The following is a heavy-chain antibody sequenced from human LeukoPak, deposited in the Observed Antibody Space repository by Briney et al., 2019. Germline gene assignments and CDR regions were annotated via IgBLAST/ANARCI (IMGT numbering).Heavy chain of an antibody. CDR3: ARVERITIPRTADYYYGMDV. CDR1: GGSISSYY. V-gene: IGHV4-59*01. CDR2: IYYSGST. J-gene: IGHJ6*02. D-gene: IGHD3-3*01. Sequence: SGTLSLTCTVSGGSISSYYWSWIRQPPGKGLEWIGYIYYSGSTNYNPSLKSRVTISVDTSKNQFSLKLSSVTAADTAVYYCARVERITIPRTADYYYGMDVWGQGTTVTVSS.